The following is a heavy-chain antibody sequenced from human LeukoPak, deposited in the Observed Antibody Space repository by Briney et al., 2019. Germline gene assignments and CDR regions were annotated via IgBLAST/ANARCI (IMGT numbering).Heavy chain of an antibody. J-gene: IGHJ5*02. Sequence: ASVKVSCKASGYTFTSYGISWVRQAPGQGLEWMGWISAYNGNTNYAQKLQGRVTTTTDTSTSTAYMELRSLRSDDTAVYYCARVRDYVWGTLPYGWFDPWGQGTLVTVSS. D-gene: IGHD3-16*01. V-gene: IGHV1-18*01. CDR3: ARVRDYVWGTLPYGWFDP. CDR1: GYTFTSYG. CDR2: ISAYNGNT.